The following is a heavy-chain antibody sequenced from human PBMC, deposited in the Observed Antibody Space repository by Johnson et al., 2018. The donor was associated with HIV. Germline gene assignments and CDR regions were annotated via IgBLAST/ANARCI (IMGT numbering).Heavy chain of an antibody. Sequence: VQLVESGGGLIQPGGSLRLSCAASGFTVSSNYMSWVRQAPGKGLQWFSIILKGRFTISRDNAKNTLYLQMNSLRAEDTAVYYCARDGGHYCSSTGCWNKHAFDVWGQGTMVTVSS. CDR1: GFTVSSNY. V-gene: IGHV3-53*01. J-gene: IGHJ3*01. D-gene: IGHD2-2*01. CDR2: I. CDR3: ARDGGHYCSSTGCWNKHAFDV.